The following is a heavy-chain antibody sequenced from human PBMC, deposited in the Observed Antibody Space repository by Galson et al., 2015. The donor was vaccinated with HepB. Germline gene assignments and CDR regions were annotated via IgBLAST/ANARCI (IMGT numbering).Heavy chain of an antibody. CDR1: GFTVITNY. V-gene: IGHV3-53*01. J-gene: IGHJ4*02. CDR3: ARATSGGYCSRTSCYYFDY. CDR2: IYSGGYI. D-gene: IGHD2-2*01. Sequence: SLRLSCAASGFTVITNYMSWVRQAPGKGLEWVSIIYSGGYISYADSVKGRFTISRDNSKNTVYLQMNSLRAEDTAVYYCARATSGGYCSRTSCYYFDYWGQGALVTVSS.